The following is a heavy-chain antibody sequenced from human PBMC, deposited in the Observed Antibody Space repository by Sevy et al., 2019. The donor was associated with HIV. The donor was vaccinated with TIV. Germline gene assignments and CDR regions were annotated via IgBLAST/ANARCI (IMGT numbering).Heavy chain of an antibody. D-gene: IGHD3-10*01. CDR2: IRSKVYGGTT. J-gene: IGHJ6*02. Sequence: GGSLRLSCKVSGFTFGDYVMTWFRQAPGKGLEWIGFIRSKVYGGTTEYAASVKGRFIISRDDSKSIAYLRMNSLKTEDTGVYYSSRADYYGSDGGYYGMDVWGQGTTVTVSS. CDR1: GFTFGDYV. V-gene: IGHV3-49*03. CDR3: SRADYYGSDGGYYGMDV.